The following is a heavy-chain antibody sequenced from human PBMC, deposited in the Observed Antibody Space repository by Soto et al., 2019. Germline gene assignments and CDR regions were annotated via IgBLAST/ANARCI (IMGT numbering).Heavy chain of an antibody. CDR2: ISFDGTDR. Sequence: QVQLVESGGGVVQPGRSLRLSCAGTGFTFSNYGFHWVRQAPGKGLEWVGVISFDGTDRYYVDSVKGRFTISRDNSKNTVYLQINSLRGEDTAVYYCAKNGGEFRTYKGMVVWGQGTTVTVSS. V-gene: IGHV3-30*18. CDR3: AKNGGEFRTYKGMVV. CDR1: GFTFSNYG. D-gene: IGHD3-16*01. J-gene: IGHJ6*02.